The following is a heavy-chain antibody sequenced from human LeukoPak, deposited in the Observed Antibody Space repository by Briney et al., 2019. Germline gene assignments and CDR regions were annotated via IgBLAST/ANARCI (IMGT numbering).Heavy chain of an antibody. D-gene: IGHD1-26*01. J-gene: IGHJ4*02. V-gene: IGHV3-21*01. CDR2: ISGSSTYI. CDR1: GFTFRSNS. CDR3: ARDQLYSGSYVFDH. Sequence: PGGSLRLSCVAPGFTFRSNSINWVRQAPGKGLEWVSSISGSSTYIYYADSVKGRLTISRDNAKNSVFLQMNSLRAEDTAVYYCARDQLYSGSYVFDHWGQGILVTVSS.